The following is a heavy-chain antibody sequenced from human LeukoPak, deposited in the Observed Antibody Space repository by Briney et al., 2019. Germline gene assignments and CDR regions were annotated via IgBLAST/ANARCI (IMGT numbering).Heavy chain of an antibody. CDR3: ARARYDISGSNWFDS. CDR2: IKQGESEK. V-gene: IGHV3-7*01. CDR1: GFIFSSYW. Sequence: GGSLRLSCAASGFIFSSYWMSWVRQAPGKGLEWVANIKQGESEKYYVGSVKGRFTISRDNARNSLYLQMNSLRAEDMAVYYCARARYDISGSNWFDSWGQGTLVTVSS. D-gene: IGHD3-22*01. J-gene: IGHJ5*01.